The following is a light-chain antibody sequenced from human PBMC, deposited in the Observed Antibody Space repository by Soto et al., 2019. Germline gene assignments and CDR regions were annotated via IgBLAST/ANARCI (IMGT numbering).Light chain of an antibody. V-gene: IGKV1-33*01. CDR1: QDISNY. CDR3: QQYYNLPPA. CDR2: DAS. J-gene: IGKJ4*01. Sequence: DIQMTQSPSSLSASVGDRVTITCQASQDISNYLNLYQQKPGKAPKLLIYDASNLETAVPSRFSGSGSGTDFTFTIRGLQPEDIATDYCQQYYNLPPAFGGRTVVDIK.